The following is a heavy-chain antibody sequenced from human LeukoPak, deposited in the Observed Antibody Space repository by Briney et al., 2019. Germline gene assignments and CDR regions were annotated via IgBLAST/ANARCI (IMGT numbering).Heavy chain of an antibody. V-gene: IGHV5-51*01. D-gene: IGHD3-10*01. J-gene: IGHJ4*02. CDR1: GYSFTSYW. CDR2: IYPGDSDT. CDR3: ARLVGSLWFGEFLGY. Sequence: GESLKISCKGSGYSFTSYWIGWVRQMPGKGLEWMGIIYPGDSDTRYSPSFQGQVTISADKSISTAYLQWSSLKASDTAMYYCARLVGSLWFGEFLGYWGQGTLVTVSS.